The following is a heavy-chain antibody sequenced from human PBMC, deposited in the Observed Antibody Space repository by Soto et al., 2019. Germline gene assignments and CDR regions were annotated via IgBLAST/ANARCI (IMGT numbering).Heavy chain of an antibody. CDR1: GFTFGNYG. J-gene: IGHJ3*01. CDR2: ISGGGGST. Sequence: AGVSLRLSCSASGFTFGNYGINWVRQAPGKGLEWVSGISGGGGSTYYADSVKGRFTVSRDPSKNTVFLEMNSLRAEDTAVYYCAKRFIVVVTFLRPDDAFDVWGQGTL. V-gene: IGHV3-23*01. D-gene: IGHD2-21*02. CDR3: AKRFIVVVTFLRPDDAFDV.